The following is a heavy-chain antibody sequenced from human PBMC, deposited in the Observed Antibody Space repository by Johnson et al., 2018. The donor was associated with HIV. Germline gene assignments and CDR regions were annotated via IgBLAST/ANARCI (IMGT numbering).Heavy chain of an antibody. CDR1: GFTFDDYG. Sequence: VQLVESGGGVVRPGGSLRLSCAASGFTFDDYGMSWVRQTPGKGLEWVSGINWNGGSTDYADSVKGRFTISRDNAKKAVYLQMNNLRAEDTALYYCARQTLRAFDIWGQGTMVTVSS. CDR2: INWNGGST. CDR3: ARQTLRAFDI. J-gene: IGHJ3*02. V-gene: IGHV3-20*04.